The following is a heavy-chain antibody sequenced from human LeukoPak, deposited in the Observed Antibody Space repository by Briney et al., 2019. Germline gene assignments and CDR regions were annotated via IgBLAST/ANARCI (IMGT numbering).Heavy chain of an antibody. V-gene: IGHV4-38-2*01. CDR1: GYSISSGYY. D-gene: IGHD3-3*01. Sequence: SGTLSLTCAVSGYSISSGYYWGWIRQPPGKGLEWIGSIYHSGSTYYNPSLKSRVTISVDTSKNQFSLKLSSVTAADTAVYYCARHWYYDFWSGYYTGFDYWGQGTLVTVSS. CDR3: ARHWYYDFWSGYYTGFDY. CDR2: IYHSGST. J-gene: IGHJ4*02.